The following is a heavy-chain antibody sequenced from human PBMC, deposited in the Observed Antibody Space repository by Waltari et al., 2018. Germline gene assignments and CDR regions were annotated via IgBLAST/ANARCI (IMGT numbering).Heavy chain of an antibody. V-gene: IGHV1-3*01. CDR2: INAGNGNT. CDR1: GYTFTSYA. CDR3: ATAPGSTGDYYYYYGMDV. J-gene: IGHJ6*02. D-gene: IGHD3-10*01. Sequence: QVQLVQSGAEVKKPGASVKVSCKASGYTFTSYAMHWVRQAPGQRLEWMGWINAGNGNTKYSQKFQGRVTITRDTSASTAYMELSSLRSEDTAVYYCATAPGSTGDYYYYYGMDVWGQGTTVTVSS.